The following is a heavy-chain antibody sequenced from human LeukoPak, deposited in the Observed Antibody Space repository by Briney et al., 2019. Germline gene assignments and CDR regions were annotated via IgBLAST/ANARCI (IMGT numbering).Heavy chain of an antibody. CDR2: IYYSGST. CDR3: ARELDCSGSYPQNWFDP. CDR1: GGSISSYY. D-gene: IGHD3-10*02. J-gene: IGHJ5*02. Sequence: SETLSLTCTVSGGSISSYYWSWIRQPPGKGLEWIGYIYYSGSTNYNPSLKSRVTISVDTSKNQFSLKLSSVTAADTAVYYCARELDCSGSYPQNWFDPWGQGTLVTVSS. V-gene: IGHV4-59*01.